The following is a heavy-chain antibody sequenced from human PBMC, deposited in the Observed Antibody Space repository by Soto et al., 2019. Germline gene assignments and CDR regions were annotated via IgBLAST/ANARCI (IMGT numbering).Heavy chain of an antibody. V-gene: IGHV3-30-3*01. CDR2: ISYDGSNK. CDR1: GFTFSSYA. Sequence: GGXLRLSCAASGFTFSSYAMHWVRQAPGKGLEWVAVISYDGSNKYYADSVKGRFTISRDNSKNTLYLQMNSLRAEDTAVYYCARDTEIHAFDIWGQGTMVTVSS. D-gene: IGHD4-17*01. CDR3: ARDTEIHAFDI. J-gene: IGHJ3*02.